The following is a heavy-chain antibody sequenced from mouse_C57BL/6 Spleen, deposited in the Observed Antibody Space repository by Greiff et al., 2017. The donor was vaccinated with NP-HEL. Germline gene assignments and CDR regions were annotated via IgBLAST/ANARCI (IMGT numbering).Heavy chain of an antibody. V-gene: IGHV1-18*01. D-gene: IGHD3-2*02. CDR2: INPNNGGT. CDR1: GYTFTDYN. J-gene: IGHJ2*01. Sequence: VQLQQSGPELVKPGASVKIPCKASGYTFTDYNMDWVKQSHGKSLEWIGDINPNNGGTIYNQKFKGKATLTVDKSSSTAYMELRSLTSEDTAVYYCARRPAQLRRDFDYWGQGTTLTVSS. CDR3: ARRPAQLRRDFDY.